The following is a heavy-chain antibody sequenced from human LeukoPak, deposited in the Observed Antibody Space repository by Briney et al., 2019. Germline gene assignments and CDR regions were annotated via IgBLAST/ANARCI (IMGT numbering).Heavy chain of an antibody. V-gene: IGHV4-34*01. CDR3: TRVELHYGDYLDY. CDR1: GGSFRGYY. CDR2: INHSGST. D-gene: IGHD4-17*01. Sequence: SETLSLTCAVYGGSFRGYYWSWIRQPPGKELVWIEEINHSGSTNYNPSLKSRVTISVDTSKNQFSLKLSSVTAADTAVYYCTRVELHYGDYLDYWGQGTLVTVSS. J-gene: IGHJ4*02.